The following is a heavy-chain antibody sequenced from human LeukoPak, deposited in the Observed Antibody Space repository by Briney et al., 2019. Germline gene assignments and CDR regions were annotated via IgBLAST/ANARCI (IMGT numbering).Heavy chain of an antibody. D-gene: IGHD6-19*01. Sequence: GGSLRLSCAASGFTFSSYGIHWVRQAPGKGLDWVAVISYDGNNKYYADSVKGRFTISRDNSKNTLYLQMGSLRAEDMAVYYCARAGIAVAGTKSLYFDYWGQGTLVTVSS. CDR2: ISYDGNNK. CDR3: ARAGIAVAGTKSLYFDY. CDR1: GFTFSSYG. V-gene: IGHV3-30*03. J-gene: IGHJ4*02.